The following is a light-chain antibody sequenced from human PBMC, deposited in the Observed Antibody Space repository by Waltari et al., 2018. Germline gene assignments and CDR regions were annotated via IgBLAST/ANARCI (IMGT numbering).Light chain of an antibody. CDR2: KTS. CDR3: QQYIINPWT. CDR1: ENVNSW. Sequence: IQMTQSPSTLSTSVGDRVTITCRASENVNSWLAWYQVKPGKAPKLLIHKTSNLESGGPSSFCGRVSGTEFALTISSLHADDFATYYSQQYIINPWTFCLGTKVEI. J-gene: IGKJ1*01. V-gene: IGKV1-5*03.